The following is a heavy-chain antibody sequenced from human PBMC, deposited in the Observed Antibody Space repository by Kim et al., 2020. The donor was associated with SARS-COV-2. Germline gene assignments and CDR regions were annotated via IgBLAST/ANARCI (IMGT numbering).Heavy chain of an antibody. Sequence: YAAPVKGRFTISRDDSKNTLYLQMNSLKTEDTAVEYCTHTSYYHESWGEYWGQGTRVTVAS. J-gene: IGHJ4*02. D-gene: IGHD3-22*01. V-gene: IGHV3-15*01. CDR3: THTSYYHESWGEY.